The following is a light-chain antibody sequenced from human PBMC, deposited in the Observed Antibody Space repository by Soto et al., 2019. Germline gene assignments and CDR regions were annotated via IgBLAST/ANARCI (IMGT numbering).Light chain of an antibody. CDR3: QQFFDYPLT. V-gene: IGKV1D-13*01. CDR2: DAS. CDR1: QGISTL. J-gene: IGKJ4*01. Sequence: AIQLTQSPSSLSASVGDRVTITCRAGQGISTLFAWYQQKPGKAPKLLIYDASTLESGVPSRFSGSGSGTDFALTISSQQPEDFATYYCQQFFDYPLTFGGGTKVEIK.